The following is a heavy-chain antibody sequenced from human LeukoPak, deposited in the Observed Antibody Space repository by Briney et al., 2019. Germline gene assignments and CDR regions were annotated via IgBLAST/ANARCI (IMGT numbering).Heavy chain of an antibody. CDR3: ARARGSSWYGALYFSY. CDR2: MNPNSGNT. CDR1: GYTFTSYD. V-gene: IGHV1-8*03. D-gene: IGHD6-13*01. J-gene: IGHJ4*02. Sequence: ASVEVSCKASGYTFTSYDINWVRQATGQGLEWMGWMNPNSGNTGYAQKFQGRVTITRSTSISTAYMELSSLRSEDTAVYYCARARGSSWYGALYFSYWGQGTLVTVSS.